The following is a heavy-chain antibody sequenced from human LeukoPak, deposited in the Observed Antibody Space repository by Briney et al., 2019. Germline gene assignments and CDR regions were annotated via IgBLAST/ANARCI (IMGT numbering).Heavy chain of an antibody. CDR3: TTAPDTSDY. CDR2: IKSKTNGGTT. CDR1: GFTFINAW. Sequence: GGALRISCAASGFTFINAWMTWVRQAPGEGLEWIGRIKSKTNGGTTDYATPVKGRFTFSRDDSKSTLYLQMDSLKTEDTAVYYCTTAPDTSDYWGQGTLVTVSS. V-gene: IGHV3-15*01. J-gene: IGHJ4*02.